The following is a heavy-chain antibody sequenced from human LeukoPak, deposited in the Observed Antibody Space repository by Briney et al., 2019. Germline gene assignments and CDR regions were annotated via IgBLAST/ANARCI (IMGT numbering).Heavy chain of an antibody. J-gene: IGHJ3*02. D-gene: IGHD3-22*01. CDR3: ARVYQDSSGYQDAFDI. CDR1: GFTSSDYY. CDR2: ISYDGSNK. Sequence: GGSLRLSCAASGFTSSDYYMSWIRQAPGKGLEWVAVISYDGSNKYYADSVKGRFTISRDNAKNSLYLQMNSLRAEDTAVYYCARVYQDSSGYQDAFDIWGQGTMVTVSS. V-gene: IGHV3-30*03.